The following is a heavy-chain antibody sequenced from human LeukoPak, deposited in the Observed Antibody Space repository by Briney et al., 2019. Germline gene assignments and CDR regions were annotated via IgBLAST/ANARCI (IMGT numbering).Heavy chain of an antibody. J-gene: IGHJ6*03. CDR3: ARVFWSQLVPGYYYNYMDV. Sequence: ASVRVSCKASGYTFTSYDINWVRQATGQGLEWMGWMNPNSGNTGYAQKFQGRVTMTRNTSISTAYMELSSLRSEDTAVYYCARVFWSQLVPGYYYNYMDVWGKGTTVTISS. V-gene: IGHV1-8*01. D-gene: IGHD6-13*01. CDR2: MNPNSGNT. CDR1: GYTFTSYD.